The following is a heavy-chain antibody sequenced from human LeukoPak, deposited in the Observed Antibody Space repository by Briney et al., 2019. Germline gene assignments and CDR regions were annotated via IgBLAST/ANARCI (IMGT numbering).Heavy chain of an antibody. Sequence: PSETLSLTCAVFGGSFSGFHWTWIRQPPGKGLEWIGDINYSGSTNYTPSLKGRVSTSVDTSKNQFSLKLTYVTAADTAVYYCARAALFRGYFDDWGQGTLVTVSS. J-gene: IGHJ4*02. D-gene: IGHD2-21*01. CDR3: ARAALFRGYFDD. V-gene: IGHV4-34*01. CDR1: GGSFSGFH. CDR2: INYSGST.